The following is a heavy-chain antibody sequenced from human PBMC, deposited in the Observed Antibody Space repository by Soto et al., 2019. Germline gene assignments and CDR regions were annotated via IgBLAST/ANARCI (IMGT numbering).Heavy chain of an antibody. Sequence: SETLSLTCTVSGGSISSSGYYWSWIRQHPGKGLEWIGYIYYSGSTYYTPSLKSRVTISVDTSKNQFSLKLSSVTAADTAVYYCARGATYDSSGYYDYWGQGTLVTVSS. J-gene: IGHJ4*02. CDR3: ARGATYDSSGYYDY. CDR1: GGSISSSGYY. CDR2: IYYSGST. D-gene: IGHD3-22*01. V-gene: IGHV4-31*03.